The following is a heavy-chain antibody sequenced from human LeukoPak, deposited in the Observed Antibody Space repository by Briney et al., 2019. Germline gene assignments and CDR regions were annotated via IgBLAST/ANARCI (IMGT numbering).Heavy chain of an antibody. CDR1: GFTFSSYA. CDR3: XXXXXXDFWSGYYPLGYYGMDV. D-gene: IGHD3-3*01. Sequence: GGSLRLSCAASGFTFSSYAMSWVRQAPGKGLEWVSAISGSGGSTYYADSVKGRFTISRDNSKNTLYLQMNSLRAEDTAVYYCXXXXXXDFWSGYYPLGYYGMDVWGRGTTVTVSS. J-gene: IGHJ6*02. V-gene: IGHV3-23*01. CDR2: ISGSGGST.